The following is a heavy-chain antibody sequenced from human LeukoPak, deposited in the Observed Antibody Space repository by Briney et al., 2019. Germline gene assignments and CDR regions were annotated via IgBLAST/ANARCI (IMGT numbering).Heavy chain of an antibody. J-gene: IGHJ3*02. D-gene: IGHD2-15*01. CDR2: ISAYNGKT. CDR3: ARGICSGGSCYLGDAFDI. CDR1: GYTFTSYG. V-gene: IGHV1-18*01. Sequence: GASVKVSCKASGYTFTSYGISWVRQAPGQGLEWMGWISAYNGKTNYAQKLQGRVTMTTDTYTRTDYMEVRSLRSDDTAVYYCARGICSGGSCYLGDAFDIWGQGTMVTVSS.